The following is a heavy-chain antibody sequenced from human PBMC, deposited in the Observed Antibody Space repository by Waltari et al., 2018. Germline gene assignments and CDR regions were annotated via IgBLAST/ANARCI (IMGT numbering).Heavy chain of an antibody. CDR3: ARGRGIAARLSYYYYMDV. CDR1: GGSFSGYY. V-gene: IGHV4-34*01. J-gene: IGHJ6*03. Sequence: QVQLQQWGAGLLKPSETLSLTCAVYGGSFSGYYWSWLRQPPGKGLEWIGEINHSGSTNYNPSLKSRVTISVDTSKNQFSLKLSSVTAADTAVYYCARGRGIAARLSYYYYMDVWGKGTTVTVSS. D-gene: IGHD6-6*01. CDR2: INHSGST.